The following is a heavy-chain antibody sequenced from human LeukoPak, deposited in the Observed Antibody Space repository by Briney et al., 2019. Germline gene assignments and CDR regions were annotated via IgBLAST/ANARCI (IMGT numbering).Heavy chain of an antibody. CDR3: AKVRVDAYVSPNDY. D-gene: IGHD3-16*01. CDR1: GFTFSSYG. V-gene: IGHV3-30*18. Sequence: GGSLRLSCAASGFTFSSYGMHWVRQAPGMGLEWVAFISYDGSTQYYADSVKGRFTISRDNSRNTLYLQMNSLRAEDTALYYCAKVRVDAYVSPNDYWGQGTLVTVSS. CDR2: ISYDGSTQ. J-gene: IGHJ4*02.